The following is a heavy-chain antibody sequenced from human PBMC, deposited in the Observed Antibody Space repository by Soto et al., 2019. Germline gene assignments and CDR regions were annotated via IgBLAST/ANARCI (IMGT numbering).Heavy chain of an antibody. Sequence: TVSGGSISSGGYYWSWIRQHPGKGLEWIGYIYYSGSTYYNPSLKSRVTISVDTSKNQFSLKLSSVTAADTAVYYCARDATTGYSSSNNWFDPWGQGTLVTVSS. J-gene: IGHJ5*02. CDR2: IYYSGST. CDR1: GGSISSGGYY. D-gene: IGHD6-13*01. CDR3: ARDATTGYSSSNNWFDP. V-gene: IGHV4-31*03.